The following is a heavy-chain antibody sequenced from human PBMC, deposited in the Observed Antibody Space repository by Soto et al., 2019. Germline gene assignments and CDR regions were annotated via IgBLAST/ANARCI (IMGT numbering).Heavy chain of an antibody. CDR3: ARMETFGSLNWFDP. CDR2: MNPGSGDT. D-gene: IGHD3-16*01. V-gene: IGHV1-8*02. Sequence: WASVKVSCKASGGTFSSYAISWVRQAPGQGLEWMGWMNPGSGDTGYAQKFQGRVTMTRDISIATAYMELSSLRSDDTAIYYCARMETFGSLNWFDPWGQGTLVTVSS. J-gene: IGHJ5*02. CDR1: GGTFSSYA.